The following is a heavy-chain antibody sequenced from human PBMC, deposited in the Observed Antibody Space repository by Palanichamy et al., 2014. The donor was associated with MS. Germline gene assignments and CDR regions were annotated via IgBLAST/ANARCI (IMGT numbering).Heavy chain of an antibody. CDR2: IYSVGTT. Sequence: EVQLVESGGGLIQPGGSLRLSCAASGFTVSNSYMGWVRQPPGKGLEWVSIIYSVGTTYYADSVKGRFTISRDSSKNTLSLQMNSLRAEDTAVYYCVRANPGGYGWFDPWGQGTLVTVSS. D-gene: IGHD5-12*01. J-gene: IGHJ5*02. CDR1: GFTVSNSY. CDR3: VRANPGGYGWFDP. V-gene: IGHV3-53*01.